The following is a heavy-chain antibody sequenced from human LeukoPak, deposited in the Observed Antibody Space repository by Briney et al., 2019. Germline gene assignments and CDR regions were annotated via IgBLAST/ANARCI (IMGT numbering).Heavy chain of an antibody. Sequence: TGGSLRLSCAASGSAFSSYEMNWVRQAPGKGPEWISYISGGRDTMYYADSVKGRFTSSRDNAKNSLFLQMNSLRAKDTAVYYCVRVGRIQYFDYWGQGTPVTVSS. J-gene: IGHJ4*02. CDR1: GSAFSSYE. CDR3: VRVGRIQYFDY. D-gene: IGHD5-18*01. V-gene: IGHV3-48*03. CDR2: ISGGRDTM.